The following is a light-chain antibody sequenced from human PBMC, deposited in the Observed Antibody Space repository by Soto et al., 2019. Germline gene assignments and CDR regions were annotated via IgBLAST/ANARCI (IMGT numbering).Light chain of an antibody. CDR1: SGSIASNY. CDR2: EDN. CDR3: QSYDSSNRV. Sequence: NFMLTQPHSVSESPEKTVTISCTRSSGSIASNYVQWYQQRPGSAPTTVIYEDNQRPSGVPARFSGSIDSSSNSASLTISGLKTEDEADYYCQSYDSSNRVFGGGTKLTVL. V-gene: IGLV6-57*03. J-gene: IGLJ3*02.